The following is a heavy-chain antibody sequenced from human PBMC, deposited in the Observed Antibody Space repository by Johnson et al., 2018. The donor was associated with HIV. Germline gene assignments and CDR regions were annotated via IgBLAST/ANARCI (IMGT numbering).Heavy chain of an antibody. J-gene: IGHJ3*02. V-gene: IGHV3-33*06. CDR1: GFTFSSYG. CDR3: AKDRVAAAGTGAFDI. CDR2: IWYDGSHK. Sequence: VQLVESGGGVVQPGRSLRLSCTASGFTFSSYGMHWVRQAPGKGLEWVAVIWYDGSHKYYVDSVKGRFTISRDNSKNTLYLQMNSLRAEDTAVYYCAKDRVAAAGTGAFDIWGQGTMVTVSS. D-gene: IGHD6-13*01.